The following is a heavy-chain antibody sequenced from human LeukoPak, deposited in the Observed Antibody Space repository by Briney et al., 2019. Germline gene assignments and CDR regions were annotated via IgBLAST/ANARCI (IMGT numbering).Heavy chain of an antibody. CDR1: GFTFSSYA. V-gene: IGHV3-30-3*01. Sequence: GGSLRLSCAASGFTFSSYAMHWVRQAPGKGLEWVAVISYDGSNKYYADSVKGRFTISRDNSKNTLYLQMNSLRVEDTAVYYCAKALIGVLRGFDYWGQGTLVTVSS. D-gene: IGHD7-27*01. CDR3: AKALIGVLRGFDY. CDR2: ISYDGSNK. J-gene: IGHJ4*02.